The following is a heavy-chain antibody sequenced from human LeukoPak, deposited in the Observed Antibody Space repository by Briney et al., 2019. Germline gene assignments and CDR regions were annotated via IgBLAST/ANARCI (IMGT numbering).Heavy chain of an antibody. J-gene: IGHJ3*02. Sequence: SETLSLTCAVYGGSFSGYYWTWIRQPPGKGLEWIGEINHSGSTTYSPSLKSRVTISVDTSKTQFSLKLSSVTAADTAVYYCARRRGDYGGAFDIWGQGTMVTVSS. D-gene: IGHD4-23*01. V-gene: IGHV4-34*01. CDR1: GGSFSGYY. CDR3: ARRRGDYGGAFDI. CDR2: INHSGST.